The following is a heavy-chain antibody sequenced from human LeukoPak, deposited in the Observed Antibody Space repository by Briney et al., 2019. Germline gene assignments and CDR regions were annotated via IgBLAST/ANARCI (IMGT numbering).Heavy chain of an antibody. V-gene: IGHV1-18*01. D-gene: IGHD5-18*01. CDR1: GYTFTSYG. Sequence: GASVTVSCTASGYTFTSYGISWVRQAPGQGLEWMGWISAYNGNTNYAQKLQGRVTMTTDTSTSTAYMELRSLRSDDTAVYYCARVDQAYSYGYDGAFDIWGQGTMVTVSS. CDR2: ISAYNGNT. CDR3: ARVDQAYSYGYDGAFDI. J-gene: IGHJ3*02.